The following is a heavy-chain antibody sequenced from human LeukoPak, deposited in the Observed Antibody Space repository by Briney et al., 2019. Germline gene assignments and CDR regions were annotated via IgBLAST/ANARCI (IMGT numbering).Heavy chain of an antibody. Sequence: SVKVSCKASGGTFSSYAISWVRQAPGQGLEWMGGIIPIFGTANYAQKFQGRVTITADESTSTAYMELSSLRSDDTAVYYCARDICGGDCYYFDYWGQGTLVTVSS. J-gene: IGHJ4*02. D-gene: IGHD2-21*02. CDR3: ARDICGGDCYYFDY. CDR2: IIPIFGTA. V-gene: IGHV1-69*13. CDR1: GGTFSSYA.